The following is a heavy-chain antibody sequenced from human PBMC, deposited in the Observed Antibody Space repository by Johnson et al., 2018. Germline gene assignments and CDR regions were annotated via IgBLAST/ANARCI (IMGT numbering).Heavy chain of an antibody. CDR3: ARIKSDSLYYYYYYMDV. CDR1: GGSISSYY. D-gene: IGHD2-21*02. CDR2: IYYSGST. Sequence: QEQLQESGPGLVKPSETLSLTCTVSGGSISSYYWSWIRQPPGKGLEWIGYIYYSGSTNYNPSLKSRVPKSVDTSKNPFSLKLSSVTAADTAVYYCARIKSDSLYYYYYYMDVWGKGTTVTVSS. J-gene: IGHJ6*03. V-gene: IGHV4-59*12.